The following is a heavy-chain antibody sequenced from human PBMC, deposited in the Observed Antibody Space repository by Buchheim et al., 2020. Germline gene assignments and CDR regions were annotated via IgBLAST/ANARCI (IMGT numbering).Heavy chain of an antibody. V-gene: IGHV3-23*01. CDR2: ISGSGGST. Sequence: EVQLLESGGGLVQPGGSLRLSCAASGFTFSSYAMSWVRQAPGKGLEWVSAISGSGGSTYYADSVKGRFTIPRDNSKNTLYLQMNSLRAEDTAVYYCAKDLSGYSSSWYADDYFDYWGQGTL. J-gene: IGHJ4*02. CDR3: AKDLSGYSSSWYADDYFDY. CDR1: GFTFSSYA. D-gene: IGHD6-13*01.